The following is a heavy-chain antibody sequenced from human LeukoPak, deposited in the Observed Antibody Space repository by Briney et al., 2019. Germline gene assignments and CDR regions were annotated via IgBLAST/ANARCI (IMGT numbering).Heavy chain of an antibody. D-gene: IGHD6-19*01. V-gene: IGHV1-2*02. CDR3: ARDDSSGWFTKDLFDY. CDR2: INPNSGGT. Sequence: ASVKVSCKASGYTFTGYYMHWVRQAPGQGLEWMGWINPNSGGTNYAQKLQGRVTMTTDTSTSTAYMELRSLRSDDTAVYYCARDDSSGWFTKDLFDYWGQGTLVTVSS. J-gene: IGHJ4*02. CDR1: GYTFTGYY.